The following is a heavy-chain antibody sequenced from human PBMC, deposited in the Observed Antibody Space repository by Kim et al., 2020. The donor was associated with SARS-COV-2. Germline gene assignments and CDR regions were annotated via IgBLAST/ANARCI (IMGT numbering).Heavy chain of an antibody. CDR1: GFTFSSYG. V-gene: IGHV3-30*18. CDR2: ISYDGSNK. D-gene: IGHD6-13*01. CDR3: AKEIRFIAAAGRRYYGMDV. Sequence: GGSLRLSCAASGFTFSSYGMHWVRQAPGKGLEWVAVISYDGSNKYYADSVKGRFTISRDNSKNTLYLQMNSLRAEDTAVYYCAKEIRFIAAAGRRYYGMDVWGQGTTVTVSS. J-gene: IGHJ6*02.